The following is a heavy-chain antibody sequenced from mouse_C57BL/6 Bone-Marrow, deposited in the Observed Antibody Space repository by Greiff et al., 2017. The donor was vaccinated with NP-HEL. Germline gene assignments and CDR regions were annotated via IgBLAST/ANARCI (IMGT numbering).Heavy chain of an antibody. CDR2: IDPENGDT. J-gene: IGHJ4*01. Sequence: EVKLMESGAELVRPGASVKLSCTASGFNIKDDYMHWVKQRPEQGLEWIGWIDPENGDTEYASKFQGKATITADTSSNTAYLQLSSLTSEDTAVYYCTTQDYDYYAMDYWGQGTSVTVSS. CDR3: TTQDYDYYAMDY. V-gene: IGHV14-4*01. D-gene: IGHD1-1*01. CDR1: GFNIKDDY.